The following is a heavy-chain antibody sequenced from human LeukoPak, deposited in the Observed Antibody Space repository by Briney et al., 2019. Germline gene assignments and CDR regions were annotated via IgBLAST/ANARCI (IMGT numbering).Heavy chain of an antibody. D-gene: IGHD3-16*01. J-gene: IGHJ4*02. CDR3: AREGPLGKYYDY. V-gene: IGHV4-59*01. CDR2: FSYSGGT. CDR1: GGSINNLF. Sequence: SETLSLTCTVSGGSINNLFWTWIRQPPGKGVKWIGYFSYSGGTTYNPSLKSRVTISIDTSKNQFSLNLNSVTAADTAVYYCAREGPLGKYYDYWGPGTLVTVSS.